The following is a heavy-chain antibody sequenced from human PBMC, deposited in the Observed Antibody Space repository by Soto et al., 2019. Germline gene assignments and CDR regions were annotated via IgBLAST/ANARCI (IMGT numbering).Heavy chain of an antibody. Sequence: GGSLRLSCAASGLTFRDYAMTWVRQAPGKGLEWVSTITGNGDTTFYTDSVRGRFTISRDNSKKMFYLQMNSLRAEDTAEYYCAKDGALYYHYVWGSYRPHWYFDLWGRGTLVTVSS. CDR2: ITGNGDTT. CDR3: AKDGALYYHYVWGSYRPHWYFDL. D-gene: IGHD3-16*02. V-gene: IGHV3-23*01. CDR1: GLTFRDYA. J-gene: IGHJ2*01.